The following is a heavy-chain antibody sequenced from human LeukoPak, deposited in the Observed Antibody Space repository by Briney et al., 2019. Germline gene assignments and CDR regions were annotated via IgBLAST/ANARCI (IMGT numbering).Heavy chain of an antibody. CDR3: ARGMMTYYYYIDV. D-gene: IGHD3-16*01. CDR2: IYYSAST. Sequence: SSETLSLTCTVSGGSISSYYWSWIRQPPGKGLEWIGYIYYSASTHYNPSLKSRVTISVDTTKNQFSLKLSSVTAADTAVYYCARGMMTYYYYIDVWGKGTTVTVSS. CDR1: GGSISSYY. J-gene: IGHJ6*03. V-gene: IGHV4-59*01.